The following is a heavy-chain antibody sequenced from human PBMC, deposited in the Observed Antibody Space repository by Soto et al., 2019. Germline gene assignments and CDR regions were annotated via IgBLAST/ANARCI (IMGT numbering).Heavy chain of an antibody. CDR2: IYHSGST. Sequence: LSLTCAVSGGSISSGGYSWSWIRQPPGKGLEWIGYIYHSGSTYYNPSLKSRVTISVDRSKNQFSLKLSSVTAADTAVYYCARGGYYYDSSALYYFDYWGQGTLVTVSS. D-gene: IGHD3-22*01. CDR3: ARGGYYYDSSALYYFDY. V-gene: IGHV4-30-2*01. CDR1: GGSISSGGYS. J-gene: IGHJ4*02.